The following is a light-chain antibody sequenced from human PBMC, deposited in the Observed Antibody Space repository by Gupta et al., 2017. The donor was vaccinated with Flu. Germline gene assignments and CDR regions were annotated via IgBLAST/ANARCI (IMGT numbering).Light chain of an antibody. CDR1: QSVSSSY. V-gene: IGKV3-20*01. CDR2: GAA. J-gene: IGKJ2*03. Sequence: IVLTQSPGTLSLSPGERATLSCRASQSVSSSYLAWYQQKPGQAPRLLIDGAASRATGIPDRFSGSGSGTDFTLTISRLEPEDFAVYYCQQYGSSPKYSFGQGTKLEIK. CDR3: QQYGSSPKYS.